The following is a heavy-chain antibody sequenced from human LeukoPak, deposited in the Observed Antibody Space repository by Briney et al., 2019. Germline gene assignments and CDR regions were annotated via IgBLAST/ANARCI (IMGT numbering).Heavy chain of an antibody. CDR2: MNPNSGNT. J-gene: IGHJ5*02. CDR3: AREGGSIDWFDP. V-gene: IGHV1-8*01. CDR1: GYTFTSYD. D-gene: IGHD3-16*01. Sequence: GASVEVSCKASGYTFTSYDINWVRQATGQGLEWMGWMNPNSGNTGYAQKFQGRVTMTRNTSISTAYMELSSLRSEDTAVYYCAREGGSIDWFDPWGQGTLVTVSS.